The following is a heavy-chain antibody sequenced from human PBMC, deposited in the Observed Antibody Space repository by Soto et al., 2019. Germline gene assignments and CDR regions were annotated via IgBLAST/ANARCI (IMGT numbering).Heavy chain of an antibody. D-gene: IGHD2-2*01. CDR1: GGTFSSYA. CDR3: ARRDIVVVPAAPRYYYYYGMDV. Sequence: ASVKVSCKASGGTFSSYAISWVRQAPGQGLEWMGGIIPIFGTANYAQKFQGRVTITADESTSTAYMELSSLRSEDTAVYYCARRDIVVVPAAPRYYYYYGMDVWGQGTTVTVSS. CDR2: IIPIFGTA. J-gene: IGHJ6*02. V-gene: IGHV1-69*13.